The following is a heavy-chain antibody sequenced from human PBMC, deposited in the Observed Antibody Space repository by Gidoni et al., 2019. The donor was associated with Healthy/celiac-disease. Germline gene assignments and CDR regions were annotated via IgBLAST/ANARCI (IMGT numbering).Heavy chain of an antibody. CDR1: GFTFSSSA. V-gene: IGHV3-23*01. D-gene: IGHD3-16*02. CDR3: AKGNGYDYVWGSYRFDY. Sequence: EVQLLESGGGLVQPGGSLRLSCAAAGFTFSSSAMRWVRQAPGKGLEWVSAMSGSGGSTYYADSVKGRFTISRDNSKNTLYLQMNSLRAEDTAVYYCAKGNGYDYVWGSYRFDYWGQGTLVTVSS. CDR2: MSGSGGST. J-gene: IGHJ4*02.